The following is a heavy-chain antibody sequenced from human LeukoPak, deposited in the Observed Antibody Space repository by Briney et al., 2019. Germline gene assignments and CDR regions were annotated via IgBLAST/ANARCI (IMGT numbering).Heavy chain of an antibody. Sequence: PRRSLRLSCAASGFTFSTYGMHWVRQAPGKGLEWVAVVWYDGTNIHYVDSVKGRFTISRDNSKSTLYLQMNSLTAEDTAVYYCARGGYSGTYFFDYWGQGTPVTVSS. J-gene: IGHJ4*02. D-gene: IGHD1-26*01. CDR1: GFTFSTYG. V-gene: IGHV3-33*01. CDR2: VWYDGTNI. CDR3: ARGGYSGTYFFDY.